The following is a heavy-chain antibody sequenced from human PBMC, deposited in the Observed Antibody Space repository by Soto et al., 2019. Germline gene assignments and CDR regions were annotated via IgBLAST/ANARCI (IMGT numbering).Heavy chain of an antibody. CDR1: GYTFTSYA. Sequence: ASVKVSCKASGYTFTSYAMHWVRQAPGQRLEWMGWINAGNGNTKYSQKFQGRVTITRDTSASTAYMELSSLRSEDTAVYYCARHPGGRGYYYGMDVWGQGTTVTXSS. CDR3: ARHPGGRGYYYGMDV. J-gene: IGHJ6*02. CDR2: INAGNGNT. V-gene: IGHV1-3*01. D-gene: IGHD2-15*01.